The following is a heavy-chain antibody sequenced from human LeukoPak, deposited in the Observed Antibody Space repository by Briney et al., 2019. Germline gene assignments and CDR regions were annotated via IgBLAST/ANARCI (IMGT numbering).Heavy chain of an antibody. CDR1: GFTFSSSA. V-gene: IGHV3-23*01. Sequence: PGGSLRLSCAVSGFTFSSSAMSWVRQVPGKGLEWVSGISASGGSTYYADSVRGRFTISRDNAKNTLYLQMNSLRAEDTAVYYCARAERSLVVTANSLDYWGQGTLVTVSS. D-gene: IGHD2-21*02. CDR3: ARAERSLVVTANSLDY. J-gene: IGHJ4*02. CDR2: ISASGGST.